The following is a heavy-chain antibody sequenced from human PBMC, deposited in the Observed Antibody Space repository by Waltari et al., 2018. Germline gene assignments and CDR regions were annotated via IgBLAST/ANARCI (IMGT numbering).Heavy chain of an antibody. V-gene: IGHV3-66*02. CDR1: GATIDSNS. Sequence: SGGGFVQPGGSLVLSCTPSGATIDSNSLTWLRQAPGKGLEWISVIFADGTTHFADSVRGRFVISRDKSENTLYLQMNFVRADDSSVYYCTRGGHPNSWGQGTLVTVSS. CDR2: IFADGTT. J-gene: IGHJ1*01. CDR3: TRGGHPNS. D-gene: IGHD7-27*01.